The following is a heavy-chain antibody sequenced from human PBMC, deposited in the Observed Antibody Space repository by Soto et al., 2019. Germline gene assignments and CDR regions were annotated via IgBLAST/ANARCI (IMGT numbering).Heavy chain of an antibody. CDR3: TLNGYSGYYPDY. J-gene: IGHJ4*02. D-gene: IGHD5-12*01. CDR1: GFTFSGSA. Sequence: EVQLVESGGGLVQPGGSLKLSCAASGFTFSGSAMHWVRQASGKGLEWVGRIRSKANGYATAYAASVKGRFTISRDDSKNTAYLQMNSLKTEDTAVYYCTLNGYSGYYPDYWGQGALVTVSS. CDR2: IRSKANGYAT. V-gene: IGHV3-73*02.